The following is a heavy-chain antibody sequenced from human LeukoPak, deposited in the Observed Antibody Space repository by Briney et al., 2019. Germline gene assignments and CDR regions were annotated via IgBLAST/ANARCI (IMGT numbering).Heavy chain of an antibody. J-gene: IGHJ4*02. CDR3: ASPFGSGGYFDY. D-gene: IGHD3-16*01. Sequence: ASVKVSCKASGYTFTGYYMHWVRQAPGQGLEWMGWINPNSGVTNYAQKFQDRVTMTRDTSISTAYMELSRLRSDDTAVYYCASPFGSGGYFDYWGQGTLVTVSS. CDR1: GYTFTGYY. CDR2: INPNSGVT. V-gene: IGHV1-2*02.